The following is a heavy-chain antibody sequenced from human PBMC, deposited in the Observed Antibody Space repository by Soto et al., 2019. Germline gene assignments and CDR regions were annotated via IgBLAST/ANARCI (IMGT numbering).Heavy chain of an antibody. J-gene: IGHJ4*02. D-gene: IGHD6-13*01. CDR1: GFTFGNYD. CDR2: IGTAGDT. V-gene: IGHV3-13*01. CDR3: ASIGQAAGTTDY. Sequence: EVQLVESGGGLVQPGGSLRLSCAASGFTFGNYDMHWVRQSTGKGPEWVSTIGTAGDTYYPGSVKGRFTISRDAAKNSLYLQMDSLRAGDTAMYYCASIGQAAGTTDYWGQGTLVTVSS.